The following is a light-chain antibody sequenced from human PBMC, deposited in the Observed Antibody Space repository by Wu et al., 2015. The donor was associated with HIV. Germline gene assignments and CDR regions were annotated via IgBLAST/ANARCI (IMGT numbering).Light chain of an antibody. Sequence: EIVMTQSPATLSVSPGDSATLSCRASQSISNNLAWYRQKPGQAPRLLIYGASTRATRIPVRFSGSGSGTEFTLTISSLQSEDFAVYYCQQYSDWPPLTFGGGTKVEIK. V-gene: IGKV3-15*01. CDR1: QSISNN. CDR2: GAS. CDR3: QQYSDWPPLT. J-gene: IGKJ4*01.